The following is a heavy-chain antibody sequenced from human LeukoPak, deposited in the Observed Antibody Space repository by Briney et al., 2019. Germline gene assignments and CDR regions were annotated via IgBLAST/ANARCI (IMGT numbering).Heavy chain of an antibody. CDR3: ARRRSSSWKFDY. V-gene: IGHV3-7*01. CDR1: GFTISSYW. J-gene: IGHJ4*02. D-gene: IGHD6-6*01. CDR2: IKQDGSEK. Sequence: PGGSLRLSCAASGFTISSYWMSWVRQAPGKGLEWVANIKQDGSEKYYVDSVKGRFTISRDNAKNSLYLQMNSLRAEDTAVYYCARRRSSSWKFDYWGQGTLVTVSS.